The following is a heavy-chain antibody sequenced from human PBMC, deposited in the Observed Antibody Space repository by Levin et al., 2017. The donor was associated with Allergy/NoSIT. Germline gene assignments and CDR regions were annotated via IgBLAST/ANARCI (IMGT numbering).Heavy chain of an antibody. D-gene: IGHD6-19*01. CDR2: IWYDGSNK. CDR1: GFTFSNFG. CDR3: ARDRYSAVAGIDLTHSLDY. Sequence: GGSLRLSCAASGFTFSNFGIHWVRQAPGKGLEWVSAIWYDGSNKYYRDSVKGRFTISRDNSKNTLYLQMDSLRVEDPAVYYCARDRYSAVAGIDLTHSLDYWGHGILVAFSS. J-gene: IGHJ4*01. V-gene: IGHV3-33*01.